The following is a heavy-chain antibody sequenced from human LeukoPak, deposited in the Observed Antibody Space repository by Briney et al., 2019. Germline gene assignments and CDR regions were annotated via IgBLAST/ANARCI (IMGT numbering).Heavy chain of an antibody. CDR1: GYTFTGYY. CDR3: AKGHVLLWFGESNYFDY. J-gene: IGHJ4*02. V-gene: IGHV1-2*02. CDR2: INPNSGGT. Sequence: ASVKVSCKASGYTFTGYYMHWVRQAPGQGLEWMGWINPNSGGTNYAQKFQGRVTMTRDTSISTAYMELSRLRSDDTAVYYCAKGHVLLWFGESNYFDYWGQGTLVTVSS. D-gene: IGHD3-10*01.